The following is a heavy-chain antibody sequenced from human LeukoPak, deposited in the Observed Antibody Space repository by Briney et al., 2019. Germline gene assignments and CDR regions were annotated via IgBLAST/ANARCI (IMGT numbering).Heavy chain of an antibody. CDR3: TTVVDTAMVRPIDY. CDR2: IKSKTDGGTT. J-gene: IGHJ4*02. D-gene: IGHD5-18*01. CDR1: GFDFSSNW. V-gene: IGHV3-15*01. Sequence: GGSLRLSCAASGFDFSSNWMHWVRHAPGQGLEWVGRIKSKTDGGTTDYAAPVKGRFTISRDDSKNTLYLQMNSLKTEDTAVYYCTTVVDTAMVRPIDYWGQGTLVTVSS.